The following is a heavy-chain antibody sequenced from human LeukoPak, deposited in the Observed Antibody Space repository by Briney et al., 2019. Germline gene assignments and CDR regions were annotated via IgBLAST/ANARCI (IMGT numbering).Heavy chain of an antibody. D-gene: IGHD3-9*01. V-gene: IGHV1-2*02. J-gene: IGHJ5*02. CDR1: GYTFTGYY. CDR3: AREGGHDILTVNNWFDP. CDR2: INPNSGGT. Sequence: ASVKVSCKASGYTFTGYYMHWVRQAPGQGLEWMGWINPNSGGTNYAQKFQGRVTMTRDMSISTAYMELSRLRSDDTAVYYCAREGGHDILTVNNWFDPWGQGTLVTVSS.